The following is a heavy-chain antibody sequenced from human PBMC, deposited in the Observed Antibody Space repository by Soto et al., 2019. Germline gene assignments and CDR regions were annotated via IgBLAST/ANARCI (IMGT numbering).Heavy chain of an antibody. J-gene: IGHJ6*02. D-gene: IGHD2-2*01. CDR2: IIPVFGTR. V-gene: IGHV1-69*01. CDR1: GGTFSNYT. Sequence: QVQLVQSGAEVKKPGSSVKVFCKASGGTFSNYTISWVRQAPGQGLEWMGGIIPVFGTRDYEQKFQGRVTTTADRYTSTAYMKLSSLRSADTAVYYCASSSPYIVVRKPTGNQDYYGMDVWGQGTTVTVSS. CDR3: ASSSPYIVVRKPTGNQDYYGMDV.